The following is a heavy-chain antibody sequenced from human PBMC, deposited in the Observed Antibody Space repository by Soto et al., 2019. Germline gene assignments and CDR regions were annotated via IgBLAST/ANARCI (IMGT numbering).Heavy chain of an antibody. J-gene: IGHJ4*02. CDR1: GFPFSSYA. V-gene: IGHV3-23*01. Sequence: GGSLRLSCAASGFPFSSYAMSWVRPAPGKGLEWVSAISGSGGSTYYADSVKGRFTISRENSKNTLYLQMNSLRAEDTAVYYCAKDTFLAAAGLWGQGTLVTVSS. D-gene: IGHD6-13*01. CDR3: AKDTFLAAAGL. CDR2: ISGSGGST.